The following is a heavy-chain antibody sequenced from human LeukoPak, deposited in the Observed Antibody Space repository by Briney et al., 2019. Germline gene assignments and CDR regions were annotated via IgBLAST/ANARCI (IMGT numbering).Heavy chain of an antibody. CDR3: ARVSGLNNFDY. J-gene: IGHJ4*02. Sequence: PSETLSLTCAVSGGSFSDYFWTWIRQPPGKGLEWIGETNHSGSTNYNLFLKSRVSISVDTSKNQISLRLRSVTAADTAVYYCARVSGLNNFDYWGQGTLATVSS. D-gene: IGHD1/OR15-1a*01. V-gene: IGHV4-34*01. CDR1: GGSFSDYF. CDR2: TNHSGST.